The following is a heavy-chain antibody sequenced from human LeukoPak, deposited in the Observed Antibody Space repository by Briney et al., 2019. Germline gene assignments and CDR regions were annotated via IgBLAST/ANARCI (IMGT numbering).Heavy chain of an antibody. CDR3: ARYCTNGLCRGFYFDY. CDR1: GGSISGYY. J-gene: IGHJ4*02. Sequence: SETLSLTCSVSGGSISGYYWSWIRQPPGKGLEWIGYIYYGGSTNYNPSLKSRVTISVDTSRSQFSLRLSSVTAADTAVYYCARYCTNGLCRGFYFDYRGQGALVTVSS. D-gene: IGHD2-8*01. V-gene: IGHV4-59*01. CDR2: IYYGGST.